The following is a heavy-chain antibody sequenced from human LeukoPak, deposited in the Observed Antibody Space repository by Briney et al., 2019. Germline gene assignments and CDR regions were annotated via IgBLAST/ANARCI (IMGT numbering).Heavy chain of an antibody. CDR2: ISAYNGNT. CDR1: GYTFTSYG. J-gene: IGHJ6*03. D-gene: IGHD3-3*01. CDR3: ARATYYDFWSGYFYYYYYMDV. V-gene: IGHV1-18*01. Sequence: AASVKVSCKASGYTFTSYGISWVRQAPGQGLEWMGWISAYNGNTNYAQELQGRVTMTTDTSTSTAYMELRSLRSDDTAVYYCARATYYDFWSGYFYYYYYMDVWGKGTTVTVSS.